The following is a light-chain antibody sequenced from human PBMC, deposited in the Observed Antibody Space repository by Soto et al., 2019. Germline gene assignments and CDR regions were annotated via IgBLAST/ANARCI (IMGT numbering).Light chain of an antibody. V-gene: IGKV1-8*01. CDR1: QGISSY. Sequence: AIRMTQSPSSLSASTGDRVTITCRASQGISSYLAWYQQKPGKAPKLLIYAASTLQSGVPSRFSGNGSGTDFTLTISCLQSEDFATYYCQQYYSYPPMYTFGQGTKLEIK. J-gene: IGKJ2*01. CDR2: AAS. CDR3: QQYYSYPPMYT.